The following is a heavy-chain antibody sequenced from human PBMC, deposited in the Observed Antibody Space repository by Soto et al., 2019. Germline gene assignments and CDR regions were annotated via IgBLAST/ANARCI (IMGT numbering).Heavy chain of an antibody. CDR3: AGGEGATSNYVPVQ. J-gene: IGHJ4*01. D-gene: IGHD3-16*01. V-gene: IGHV1-46*01. CDR2: INPSGVST. CDR1: GYTFTSYY. Sequence: ASVKVSCKASGYTFTSYYMHWVRQAPGQGLEWMGIINPSGVSTSYAQKFQGRVTMTRDTFTSTVYMELGSLTFDATAVYYCAGGEGATSNYVPVQWGHGTLVSVAS.